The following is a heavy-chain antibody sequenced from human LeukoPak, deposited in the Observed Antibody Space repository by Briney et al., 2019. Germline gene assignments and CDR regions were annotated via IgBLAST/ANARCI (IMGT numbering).Heavy chain of an antibody. CDR1: GGSFSSGSYY. D-gene: IGHD3-3*01. CDR3: ARDQYRYDFWSGYYMGDYGMDV. CDR2: IYYSGST. J-gene: IGHJ6*02. V-gene: IGHV4-61*01. Sequence: SETLPLTCTVSGGSFSSGSYYWSWIRQPPGKGLEWIGYIYYSGSTNYNPSLKSRVTISVDTSKNQFSLKLSSVAAADTAVYYCARDQYRYDFWSGYYMGDYGMDVWGQGTTVTVSS.